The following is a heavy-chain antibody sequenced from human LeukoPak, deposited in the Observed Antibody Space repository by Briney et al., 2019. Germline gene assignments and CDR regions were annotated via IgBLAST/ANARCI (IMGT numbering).Heavy chain of an antibody. V-gene: IGHV1-69*01. Sequence: SVKVSCKASGGTFSSYAISWVRQAPGQGLEWMGGIIPIVGTANYAQKFQGRVTITADESTSTAYMELSSLRSEDTAVYYCARSAYYYDSSGYPYFDYWGQGTLVTVSS. CDR2: IIPIVGTA. CDR3: ARSAYYYDSSGYPYFDY. D-gene: IGHD3-22*01. CDR1: GGTFSSYA. J-gene: IGHJ4*02.